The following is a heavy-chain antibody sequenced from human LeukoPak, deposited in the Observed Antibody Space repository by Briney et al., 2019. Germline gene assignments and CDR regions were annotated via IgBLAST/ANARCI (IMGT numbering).Heavy chain of an antibody. CDR1: GGSFSGYY. J-gene: IGHJ6*02. CDR2: INHSGST. CDR3: ARNGVLRFLEWFSYYGMDV. V-gene: IGHV4-34*01. D-gene: IGHD3-3*01. Sequence: SETLSLTCAAYGGSFSGYYWSWIRQPPGKGLEWIGEINHSGSTNYNPSLKSRVTISVDTSKNQFSLKLSSVTAADTAVYYCARNGVLRFLEWFSYYGMDVWGQGTTVTVSS.